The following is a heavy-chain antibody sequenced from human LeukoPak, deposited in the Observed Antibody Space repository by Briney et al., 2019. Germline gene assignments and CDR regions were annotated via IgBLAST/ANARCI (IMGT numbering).Heavy chain of an antibody. CDR1: GFTFSSYA. D-gene: IGHD5-12*01. V-gene: IGHV3-23*01. J-gene: IGHJ4*02. Sequence: GGSLRLSYAASGFTFSSYAMSWVRQAPGKGLEWVSAISGSGGSTYYADSVKGRFTISRDNSKNTLYLQMNSLRAEDTAVYYCAKALSKMATKPGFDYWGQGTLVTVSS. CDR3: AKALSKMATKPGFDY. CDR2: ISGSGGST.